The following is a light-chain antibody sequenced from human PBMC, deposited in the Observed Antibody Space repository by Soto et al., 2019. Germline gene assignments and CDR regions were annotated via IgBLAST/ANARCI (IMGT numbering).Light chain of an antibody. CDR2: DVN. CDR1: SSDVSGYNF. J-gene: IGLJ1*01. CDR3: CSYTSSSTHV. Sequence: QSALTQPASVSGSPGQSITISCTGTSSDVSGYNFVSWYQQHPGKVPKLMIFDVNRRPSGVSDRFSGSKSGNTASLTISGLQAEDEGDYYCCSYTSSSTHVFGSGTKVTVL. V-gene: IGLV2-14*03.